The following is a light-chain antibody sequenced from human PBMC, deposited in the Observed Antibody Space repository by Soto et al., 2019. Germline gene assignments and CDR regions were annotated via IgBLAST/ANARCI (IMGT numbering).Light chain of an antibody. CDR3: QQYNSYSPTT. V-gene: IGKV1-5*01. Sequence: DIQMTQSPSTLSASVGDRVTITCRAIQSISSWLAWYQQKPGKAPKLLIYDASSLESGVPSRCSGSGSGTEFTLTISSLQPDDFATYYCQQYNSYSPTTFGQGTKVDIK. J-gene: IGKJ1*01. CDR2: DAS. CDR1: QSISSW.